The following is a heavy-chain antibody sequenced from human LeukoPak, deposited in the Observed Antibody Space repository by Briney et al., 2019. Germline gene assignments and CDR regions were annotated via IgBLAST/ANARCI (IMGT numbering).Heavy chain of an antibody. CDR1: GFTFSSYS. J-gene: IGHJ3*02. CDR3: AREYRLLSASSAFDI. V-gene: IGHV3-21*01. CDR2: ISSSSSYI. Sequence: SGGSLRLACAASGFTFSSYSMNWVRQAPGKGLEWVSSISSSSSYIYYADSVKGRFTISRDNAKNTLYLQMNNLRAEDTAVYYCAREYRLLSASSAFDIWGQGTMVTVSS. D-gene: IGHD5-18*01.